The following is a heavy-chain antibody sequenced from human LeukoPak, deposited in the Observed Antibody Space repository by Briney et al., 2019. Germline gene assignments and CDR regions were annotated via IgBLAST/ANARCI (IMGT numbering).Heavy chain of an antibody. D-gene: IGHD3-3*01. Sequence: GGSLRLSCAASGFTFSSYWMSWVRQAPGKGLEWVANIKQDGSEKYYVDSVKGRFTISRDNAKNSLYLQMNSLRAEDTAVYYCARFDLESLRFLEWLSPFDYWGQGTLVTVSS. CDR2: IKQDGSEK. V-gene: IGHV3-7*01. CDR1: GFTFSSYW. CDR3: ARFDLESLRFLEWLSPFDY. J-gene: IGHJ4*02.